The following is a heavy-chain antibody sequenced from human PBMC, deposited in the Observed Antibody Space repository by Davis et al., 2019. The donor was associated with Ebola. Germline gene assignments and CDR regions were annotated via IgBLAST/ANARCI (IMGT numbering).Heavy chain of an antibody. CDR1: GASSSGNY. V-gene: IGHV4-34*01. CDR3: AREIHDFWSGPIDY. CDR2: INHSGST. D-gene: IGHD3-3*01. Sequence: SETLSPTCALYGASSSGNYWSWIRQPPGKGLECTGEINHSGSTNHNPSLKSRVTISVDTSKNQFSLKLTSVTAADTAVYYCAREIHDFWSGPIDYWGQGTLVTVSS. J-gene: IGHJ4*02.